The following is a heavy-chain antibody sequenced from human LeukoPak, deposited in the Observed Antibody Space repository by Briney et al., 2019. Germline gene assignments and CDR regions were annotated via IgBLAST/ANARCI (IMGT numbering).Heavy chain of an antibody. V-gene: IGHV1-8*03. CDR2: MNPANGNT. D-gene: IGHD2-2*01. CDR3: ARVGCSPISCHTWFDP. CDR1: GYTFTSYD. Sequence: ASVKVSCKASGYTFTSYDMHWVRQATGQGLEWMGWMNPANGNTVYARKFQGRVTITRDISISTAYMELSSLRSEDTAVYYCARVGCSPISCHTWFDPWGQGTLDTVSS. J-gene: IGHJ5*02.